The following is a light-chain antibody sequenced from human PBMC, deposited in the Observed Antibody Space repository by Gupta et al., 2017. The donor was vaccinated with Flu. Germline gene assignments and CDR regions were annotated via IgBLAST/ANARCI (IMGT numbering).Light chain of an antibody. Sequence: GTLLLSPGERATSAWRVMQSARSSYLAWYQQKPGQAPRLLIYGASSRATGIPDRFSGSGSGTELTLTISRLEPEDFAVYYCQQDSSSARAFGEGTKMEIK. CDR3: QQDSSSARA. CDR1: QSARSSY. CDR2: GAS. J-gene: IGKJ2*01. V-gene: IGKV3-20*01.